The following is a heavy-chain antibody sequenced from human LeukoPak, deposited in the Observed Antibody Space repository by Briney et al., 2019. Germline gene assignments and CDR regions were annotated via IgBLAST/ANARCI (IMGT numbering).Heavy chain of an antibody. D-gene: IGHD4-17*01. CDR1: GFTFSSYA. Sequence: GGSLRLSCAASGFTFSSYAMSWVRQAPGKGLEWVSGTSGSGGSTYYADSVKGRFTVARDNSQNTLYLQMNSLRAEDTAVYYCAKGTSVTNLAYWGQGTQVTVSS. CDR3: AKGTSVTNLAY. J-gene: IGHJ4*02. V-gene: IGHV3-23*01. CDR2: TSGSGGST.